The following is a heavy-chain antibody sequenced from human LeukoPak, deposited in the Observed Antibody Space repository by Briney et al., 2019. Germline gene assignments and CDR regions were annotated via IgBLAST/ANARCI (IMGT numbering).Heavy chain of an antibody. V-gene: IGHV4-4*02. Sequence: SETLSLTCAVSGGSISSSNWWSWVRQPPGKGLEWIGEIYHSGSTNYNPSLKSRVTISVDKSKNQFSLKLSSVTAADTAVYYCARERVTMVRGVMGQMGYDYWGQGTLVTVSS. CDR2: IYHSGST. J-gene: IGHJ4*02. CDR3: ARERVTMVRGVMGQMGYDY. D-gene: IGHD3-10*01. CDR1: GGSISSSNW.